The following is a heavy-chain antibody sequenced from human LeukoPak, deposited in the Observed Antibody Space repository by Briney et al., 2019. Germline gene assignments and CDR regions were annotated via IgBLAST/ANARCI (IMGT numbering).Heavy chain of an antibody. J-gene: IGHJ1*01. CDR2: INPNSGGT. D-gene: IGHD1-26*01. CDR3: ARGGRYEEHLQH. CDR1: AYTFTGYY. V-gene: IGHV1-2*02. Sequence: ASVQVSCKASAYTFTGYYMHWVRQAPGQGLEWMGWINPNSGGTHYAQKFQGRVTMTRDTSISTAYMELNRLRSDDTAVYYCARGGRYEEHLQHWGQGTLVTVSS.